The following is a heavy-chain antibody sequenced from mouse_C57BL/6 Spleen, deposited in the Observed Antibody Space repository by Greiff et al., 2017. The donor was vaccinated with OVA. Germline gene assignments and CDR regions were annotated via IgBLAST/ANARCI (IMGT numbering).Heavy chain of an antibody. J-gene: IGHJ4*01. D-gene: IGHD1-1*01. CDR3: VLITTVVSYAMDY. CDR2: INPNNGGT. V-gene: IGHV1-22*01. CDR1: GYTFPDYN. Sequence: DVKLQESGPELVKPGASVKMSCKASGYTFPDYNMHWVKQSHGKSLEWIGYINPNNGGTSYNQKFKGKATLTVNKSSSTAYMELRSLTSEDSAVYYCVLITTVVSYAMDYWGQGTSVTVSS.